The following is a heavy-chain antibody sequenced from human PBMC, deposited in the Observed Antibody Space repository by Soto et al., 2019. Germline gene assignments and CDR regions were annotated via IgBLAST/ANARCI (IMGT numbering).Heavy chain of an antibody. CDR3: AREGEGGSDY. CDR2: IKQDGSKK. V-gene: IGHV3-7*05. CDR1: GFSFSAYW. D-gene: IGHD6-25*01. J-gene: IGHJ4*02. Sequence: GGSLRLSCEASGFSFSAYWMSWIRQAPGKGLEWVANIKQDGSKKSYADSVKGRFTISRDNAKNSLYVQMNSLRTEDTAVYYCAREGEGGSDYWGQGTLVTVSS.